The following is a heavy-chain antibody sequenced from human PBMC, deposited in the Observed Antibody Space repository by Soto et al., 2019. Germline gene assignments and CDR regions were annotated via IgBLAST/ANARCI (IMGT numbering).Heavy chain of an antibody. V-gene: IGHV3-23*01. CDR1: GFAFNTYA. CDR3: ANSDRGGSGNSNF. CDR2: ISGSGDRT. D-gene: IGHD3-10*01. J-gene: IGHJ4*02. Sequence: EVQLLESGGGLVQPGGSLRPSCAASGFAFNTYAMDWVRQAPGKGLEWVSSISGSGDRTYYADSVKGRFTISRDNSENTLYLEMNSLRAEDTAVYYCANSDRGGSGNSNFWGQGTLVTVSS.